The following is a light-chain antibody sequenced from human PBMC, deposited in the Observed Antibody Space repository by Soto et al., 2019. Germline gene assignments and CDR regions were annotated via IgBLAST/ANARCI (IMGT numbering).Light chain of an antibody. J-gene: IGKJ3*01. CDR1: QGISSS. CDR3: QQLNNYPRT. Sequence: IQLTQSPSSLSASVGDRVTITCRATQGISSSLAWYQQKPGKAPKLLIYAASNLQSGVPSRFSGSGSGKDFTLTINSLKPEDFATYYCQQLNNYPRTLGPGTNVDIK. V-gene: IGKV1-9*01. CDR2: AAS.